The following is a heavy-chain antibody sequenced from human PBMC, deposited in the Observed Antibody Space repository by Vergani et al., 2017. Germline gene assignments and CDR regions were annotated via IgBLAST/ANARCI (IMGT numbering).Heavy chain of an antibody. J-gene: IGHJ4*02. V-gene: IGHV5-51*01. CDR3: ARHTTYTDS. CDR2: IYPADSDT. Sequence: EVELVQSGPEMRKPGESLKISCKGSEYSFGNYWIGWGRQRPGKGLEWMGIIYPADSDTRYSPSFQGQVTISADKSISTAFLQWDSLKASDTALYYCARHTTYTDSWGQGTLVTVSS. CDR1: EYSFGNYW. D-gene: IGHD1-1*01.